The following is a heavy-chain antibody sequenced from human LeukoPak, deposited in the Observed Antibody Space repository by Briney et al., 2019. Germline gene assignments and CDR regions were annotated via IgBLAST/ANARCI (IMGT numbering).Heavy chain of an antibody. Sequence: PSQTLSLTCTVSGGSISSGSYYWNWIRQPAGKGLEWIGRIYSSGSTNYNPSLKSRVTLSVDTSKKQFSLKLSSVTAADTAFYYCARYIVSYPHDAFDIWGQGTMVTVSS. D-gene: IGHD1-26*01. CDR2: IYSSGST. CDR1: GGSISSGSYY. CDR3: ARYIVSYPHDAFDI. J-gene: IGHJ3*02. V-gene: IGHV4-61*02.